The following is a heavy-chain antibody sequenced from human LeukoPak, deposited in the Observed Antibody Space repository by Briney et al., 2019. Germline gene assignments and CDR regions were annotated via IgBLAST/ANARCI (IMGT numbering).Heavy chain of an antibody. J-gene: IGHJ4*02. CDR2: INHSGST. CDR1: GGSFNGYY. Sequence: SETLSLTCAVYGGSFNGYYWSWIRQPPGKGLERIGEINHSGSTNYSPSLKSRVTLSVDTSKNQFSLKLSSVTAADTAVYYCARTGYDILTGYYDYWGQGTLVTVSS. CDR3: ARTGYDILTGYYDY. D-gene: IGHD3-9*01. V-gene: IGHV4-34*01.